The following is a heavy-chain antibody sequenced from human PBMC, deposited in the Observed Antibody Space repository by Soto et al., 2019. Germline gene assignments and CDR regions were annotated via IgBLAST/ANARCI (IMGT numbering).Heavy chain of an antibody. D-gene: IGHD1-7*01. CDR1: GFTFSSYA. V-gene: IGHV3-64*01. Sequence: EVQLVESGGGLVQPGGSLRLSCAASGFTFSSYAMHWVRQAPGKGLEYVSAISSNGGSTHYANSVKGRFTISRDNSKNTLYLQMGSLRAEDMAVYYCAREVGWNYGHYYYYMDVWGKGTTVTVSS. CDR3: AREVGWNYGHYYYYMDV. J-gene: IGHJ6*03. CDR2: ISSNGGST.